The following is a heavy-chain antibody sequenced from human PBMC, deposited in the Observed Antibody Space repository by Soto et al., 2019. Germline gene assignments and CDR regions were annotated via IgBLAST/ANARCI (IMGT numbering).Heavy chain of an antibody. Sequence: QVQLQESGPRLVKPSQTLSLTCNVSGGSMSSGGYYWSWIRQRPGKGLEWIGYIYHSGTFYYNPSLESRLRISVDTSKNQFSLKLTSVTAADTAVYYCARDDGTATYGDYVCEYWGQGILVTVSS. V-gene: IGHV4-31*03. CDR1: GGSMSSGGYY. D-gene: IGHD4-17*01. CDR3: ARDDGTATYGDYVCEY. J-gene: IGHJ4*02. CDR2: IYHSGTF.